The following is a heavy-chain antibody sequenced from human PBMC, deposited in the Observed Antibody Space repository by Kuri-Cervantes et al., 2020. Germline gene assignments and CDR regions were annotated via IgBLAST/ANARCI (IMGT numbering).Heavy chain of an antibody. Sequence: GESLKISCAASGFTFSSYSMNWVRQAPGKGLEWVSAISGSGGSTYYADSVKGRFTISRGNSKNTLYLQMNSLRAEDTAVYYCAKGARGSGRSQLVERYDYWGQGTLVTVSS. J-gene: IGHJ4*02. CDR1: GFTFSSYS. CDR3: AKGARGSGRSQLVERYDY. CDR2: ISGSGGST. D-gene: IGHD6-13*01. V-gene: IGHV3-23*01.